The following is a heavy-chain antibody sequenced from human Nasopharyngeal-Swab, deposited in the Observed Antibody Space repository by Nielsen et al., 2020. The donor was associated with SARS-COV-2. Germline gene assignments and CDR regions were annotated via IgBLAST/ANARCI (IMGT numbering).Heavy chain of an antibody. CDR2: IWYDGSNK. D-gene: IGHD6-13*01. CDR3: ARELAAAGTGGN. Sequence: GEFLKISCAASGFTFSSYGMHWVRQAPGKGLEWVAVIWYDGSNKYYADSVKGRFTISRDNSKNTLYLQMNSLRAEDTAVYYCARELAAAGTGGNWGQGTLVTVSS. J-gene: IGHJ4*02. CDR1: GFTFSSYG. V-gene: IGHV3-33*01.